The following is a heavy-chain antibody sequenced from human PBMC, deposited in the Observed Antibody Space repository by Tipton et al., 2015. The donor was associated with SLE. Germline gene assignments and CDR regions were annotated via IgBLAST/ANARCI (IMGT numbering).Heavy chain of an antibody. CDR3: ARLFIAVAGTGNAFDI. Sequence: TLSLTCTVSGGSISSYYWSWIRQPAGKGLEWIGRIYTSGSTNYNPSLKSRVTISVDTSKNQFSLKLSSVTAADTAVYYCARLFIAVAGTGNAFDIWGQGTMVTVSS. V-gene: IGHV4-4*07. D-gene: IGHD6-19*01. CDR2: IYTSGST. CDR1: GGSISSYY. J-gene: IGHJ3*02.